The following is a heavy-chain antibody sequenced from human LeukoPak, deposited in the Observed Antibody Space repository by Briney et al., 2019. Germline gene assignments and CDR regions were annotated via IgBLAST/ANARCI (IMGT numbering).Heavy chain of an antibody. CDR1: GFTFSSYS. CDR3: ARGHCSGGSCVIDY. D-gene: IGHD2-15*01. Sequence: GGSLRLSCAASGFTFSSYSMNWVRQAPGKGLEWVSSISSSSSYIYYADSVKGRFTISRDNAKNSLYLQMNSLRAEDTAVYYCARGHCSGGSCVIDYWGQGTLVTVSS. V-gene: IGHV3-21*01. CDR2: ISSSSSYI. J-gene: IGHJ4*02.